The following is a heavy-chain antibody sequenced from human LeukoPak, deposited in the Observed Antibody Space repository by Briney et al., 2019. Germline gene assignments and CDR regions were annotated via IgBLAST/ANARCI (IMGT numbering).Heavy chain of an antibody. CDR3: ARDRGSGWHTFDS. CDR2: ISSSTSYI. CDR1: GFPFSSFY. V-gene: IGHV3-21*01. J-gene: IGHJ4*02. Sequence: GGSLRLSCAASGFPFSSFYMSWVRQAPGKGLEWVSSISSSTSYIFYADSVRGRVTISRDNAKNSLCLQMNSLRVEDTAVYYCARDRGSGWHTFDSWGQGTLVTVSS. D-gene: IGHD6-19*01.